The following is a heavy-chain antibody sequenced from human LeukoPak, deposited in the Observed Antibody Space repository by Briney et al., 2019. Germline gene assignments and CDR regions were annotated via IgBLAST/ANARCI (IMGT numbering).Heavy chain of an antibody. V-gene: IGHV3-66*01. Sequence: GGSLRLSCAASGFTVTSSSMNWVRLGPGKGLEWVSVISSDGNTYYADSVKGRFTISRDNSRNTLSLQMHGLRADDTAVYYCARGQEQFSSPWQWGPRRKNFYYYGMDVWGQGTTVTVSS. J-gene: IGHJ6*02. CDR3: ARGQEQFSSPWQWGPRRKNFYYYGMDV. CDR2: ISSDGNT. CDR1: GFTVTSSS. D-gene: IGHD6-19*01.